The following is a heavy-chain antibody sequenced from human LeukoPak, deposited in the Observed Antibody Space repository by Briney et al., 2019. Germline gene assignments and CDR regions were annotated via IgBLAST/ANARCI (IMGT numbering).Heavy chain of an antibody. D-gene: IGHD1-26*01. CDR2: ISAYNGNA. J-gene: IGHJ6*02. CDR3: ARENLELYYYYGMDV. CDR1: GYTFTSYG. Sequence: ASVKVSCKASGYTFTSYGISWVRQAPGQGLEWMGWISAYNGNANYAQKPQGRVTMTTDTSTSTAYMELRSLRSDDTAVYYCARENLELYYYYGMDVWGQGTTVTVSS. V-gene: IGHV1-18*01.